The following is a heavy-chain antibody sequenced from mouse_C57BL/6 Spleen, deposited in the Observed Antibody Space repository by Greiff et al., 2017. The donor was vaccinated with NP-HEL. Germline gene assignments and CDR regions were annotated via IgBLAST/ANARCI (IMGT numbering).Heavy chain of an antibody. CDR1: GYSITSGYY. D-gene: IGHD1-1*01. J-gene: IGHJ2*01. V-gene: IGHV3-6*01. Sequence: EVKLMESGPGLVKPSQSLSLTCSVTGYSITSGYYWNWIRQFPGNKLEWMGYISYDGSNNYNPSLKNRISITRDTSKNQFFLKLNSVTTEDTATYYCARRGVTTEDYWGQGTTLTVSS. CDR2: ISYDGSN. CDR3: ARRGVTTEDY.